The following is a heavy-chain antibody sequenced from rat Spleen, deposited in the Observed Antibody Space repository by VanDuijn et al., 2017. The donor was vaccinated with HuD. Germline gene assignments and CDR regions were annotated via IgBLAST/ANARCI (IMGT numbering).Heavy chain of an antibody. CDR2: ISYDGITT. CDR1: GFTFSDYY. CDR3: TRHDYPGVTTNWLAY. J-gene: IGHJ3*01. Sequence: EVQLVESGGGLVQPGRSLKLSCAASGFTFSDYYMAWVRQAPTKGLEWVAAISYDGITTYYRDSVRGRFTISSDNAKTTLYLQMDGLRSEDTATYYCTRHDYPGVTTNWLAYWGQGTLVTVSS. V-gene: IGHV5-7*01. D-gene: IGHD1-4*01.